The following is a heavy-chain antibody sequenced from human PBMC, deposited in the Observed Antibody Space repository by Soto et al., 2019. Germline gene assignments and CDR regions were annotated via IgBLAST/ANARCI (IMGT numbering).Heavy chain of an antibody. V-gene: IGHV3-48*01. CDR1: GFSLTNYV. D-gene: IGHD6-13*01. J-gene: IGHJ4*02. CDR2: IGGSSSTI. Sequence: GGSLRLTCAASGFSLTNYVMNWVRQAPGKGLEWISSIGGSSSTIFHADSVKGRFTISRDKSKNTVFLQMNSLRAEDAAVYYCATGLAAAGIFDYWGQGTLVTVSS. CDR3: ATGLAAAGIFDY.